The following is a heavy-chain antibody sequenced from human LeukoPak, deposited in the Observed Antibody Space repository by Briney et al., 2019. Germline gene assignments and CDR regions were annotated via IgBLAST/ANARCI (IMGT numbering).Heavy chain of an antibody. J-gene: IGHJ4*02. CDR2: IRYDGSNK. V-gene: IGHV3-30*02. CDR3: AKVHSITMIVVVITDLYFDY. Sequence: PGGSLRLSCAASGFTFSSYGMHWVRQAPGKGLEWVAFIRYDGSNKYYADSVKGRFTISRDNSKNTLYLQMNSLRAEDTAVYYCAKVHSITMIVVVITDLYFDYWGQGTLVTVSS. CDR1: GFTFSSYG. D-gene: IGHD3-22*01.